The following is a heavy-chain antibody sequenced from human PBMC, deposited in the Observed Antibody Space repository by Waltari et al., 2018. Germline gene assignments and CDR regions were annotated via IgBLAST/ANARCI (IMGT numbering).Heavy chain of an antibody. V-gene: IGHV3-30-3*01. CDR2: ISYDGNYK. CDR1: GFAFRSYG. Sequence: QVQLVESGGGVVQPGRSLRLSCAASGFAFRSYGMAWVRQAPGKGLGWVAVISYDGNYKYYADSVKGRFTVSRDNSKNTLYLQINSLMPEDTAIYYCARVAVPYCGVDCYYTYWGQGTLVTVSS. D-gene: IGHD2-21*01. CDR3: ARVAVPYCGVDCYYTY. J-gene: IGHJ4*02.